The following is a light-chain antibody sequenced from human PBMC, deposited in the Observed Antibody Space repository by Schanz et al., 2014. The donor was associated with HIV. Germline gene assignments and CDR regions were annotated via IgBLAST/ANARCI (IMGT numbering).Light chain of an antibody. CDR1: SSDVGAYNY. CDR2: DVN. Sequence: QSALTQPASVSGSPGQSITISCTGTSSDVGAYNYVSWYQQHPGRAPKLMIYDVNIRPSGVSYRFSGSKSGNTASLTVSGLQPEDEADYYCSSFAGSNIPWVFGGGTKLTVL. V-gene: IGLV2-14*03. CDR3: SSFAGSNIPWV. J-gene: IGLJ3*02.